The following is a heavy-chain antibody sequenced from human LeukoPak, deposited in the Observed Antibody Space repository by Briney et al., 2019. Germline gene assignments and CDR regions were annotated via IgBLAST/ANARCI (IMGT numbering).Heavy chain of an antibody. V-gene: IGHV4-4*09. CDR1: GGSISSYY. J-gene: IGHJ5*02. Sequence: SETLSLTCTVSGGSISSYYWSWIRQPPGKGLEWIGYIYTSGSTNYNPSLKSRVTISVDTSKNQFSLKLSSVTAADTAVYYCARDPRGRIVGATHWFDPWGQGTLVTVSS. CDR3: ARDPRGRIVGATHWFDP. CDR2: IYTSGST. D-gene: IGHD1-26*01.